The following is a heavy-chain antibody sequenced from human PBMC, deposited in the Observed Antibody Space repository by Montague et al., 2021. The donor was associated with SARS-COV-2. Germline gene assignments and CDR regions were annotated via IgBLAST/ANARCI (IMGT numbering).Heavy chain of an antibody. V-gene: IGHV2-5*02. CDR1: GFSLSTSGVG. D-gene: IGHD4-17*01. J-gene: IGHJ2*01. CDR2: SYWDDDK. Sequence: PALVKPTQTLTLTCTFSGFSLSTSGVGVGWFRQPPGKALEWLALSYWDDDKRYRPPLKSRLTITKDTSKNQVVLTMPNMDPVDTATYYCAHRRTTVTSPYFDLWGRGTLVTVSS. CDR3: AHRRTTVTSPYFDL.